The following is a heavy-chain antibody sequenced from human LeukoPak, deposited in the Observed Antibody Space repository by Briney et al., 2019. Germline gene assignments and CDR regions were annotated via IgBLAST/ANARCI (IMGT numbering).Heavy chain of an antibody. Sequence: GGSLRLSCAASGFTVSSNYMSWVRQAPGKGLEWVSGISGSGGSTYYADSVKGRFTISRDNSKNTLYLQMNSLRAEDTAVYYCAKGHSAHGTGFDCWGQGTLVTVSS. CDR2: ISGSGGST. CDR1: GFTVSSNY. D-gene: IGHD1-1*01. CDR3: AKGHSAHGTGFDC. J-gene: IGHJ4*02. V-gene: IGHV3-23*01.